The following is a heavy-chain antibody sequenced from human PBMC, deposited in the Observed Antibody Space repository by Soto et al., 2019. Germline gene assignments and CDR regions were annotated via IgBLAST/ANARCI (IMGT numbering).Heavy chain of an antibody. J-gene: IGHJ4*02. D-gene: IGHD2-15*01. V-gene: IGHV4-34*01. CDR2: INHSGST. CDR3: ARRDIRRWFDY. Sequence: SETLSLTCAVYGGSFSGYYWSWIRQPPGKGLEWIGEINHSGSTNYNPSLKSRVTISVDTSKNQFSLKLSSVTAADTAVYYCARRDIRRWFDYWGQGTLVTVS. CDR1: GGSFSGYY.